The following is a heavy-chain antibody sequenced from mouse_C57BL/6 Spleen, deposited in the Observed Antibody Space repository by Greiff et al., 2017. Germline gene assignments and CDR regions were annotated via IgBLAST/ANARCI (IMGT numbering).Heavy chain of an antibody. Sequence: QVQLQQPGAELVRPGSSVKLSCKASGYTFTSYWMHWVKQRPIQGLEWIGNIDPSDSDTHYNQKFKDKATLTVDKSSSTAYMQLSSLTSEDAAVYYCARKGRDYAGFAYWGQGTLVTVSA. CDR3: ARKGRDYAGFAY. CDR2: IDPSDSDT. CDR1: GYTFTSYW. J-gene: IGHJ3*01. V-gene: IGHV1-52*01. D-gene: IGHD2-4*01.